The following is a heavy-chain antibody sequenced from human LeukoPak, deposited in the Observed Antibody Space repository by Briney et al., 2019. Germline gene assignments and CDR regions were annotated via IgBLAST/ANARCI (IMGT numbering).Heavy chain of an antibody. Sequence: ASLKVSCAASGYTFTAYDVHSGRQAPGQGVEWMGCINPYGGGTNFAQKFQARVPMTRDTSISTAYMELPRLTSDDPALYLCARDRDTSGYYRDAFDIWGQGTTVTVSS. J-gene: IGHJ3*02. D-gene: IGHD5-12*01. CDR3: ARDRDTSGYYRDAFDI. V-gene: IGHV1-2*02. CDR1: GYTFTAYD. CDR2: INPYGGGT.